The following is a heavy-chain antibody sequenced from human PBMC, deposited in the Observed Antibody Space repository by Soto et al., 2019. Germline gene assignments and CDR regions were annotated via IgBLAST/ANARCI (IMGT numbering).Heavy chain of an antibody. J-gene: IGHJ4*02. Sequence: QVQLQESGPGLVKPSETLSLTCTVSGGSISSYYWSWIRQPPGKGLKWIGYIYYSGSTNYNPSLKSRVTISVDTSKNQFSLKLSSVTAADTAVYYCARQYYGSGSYYTEALDYWGQGTLVTVSS. CDR3: ARQYYGSGSYYTEALDY. CDR1: GGSISSYY. V-gene: IGHV4-59*08. CDR2: IYYSGST. D-gene: IGHD3-10*01.